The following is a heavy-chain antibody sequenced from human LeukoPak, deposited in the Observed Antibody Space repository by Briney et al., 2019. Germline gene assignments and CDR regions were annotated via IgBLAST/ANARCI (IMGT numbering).Heavy chain of an antibody. V-gene: IGHV4-59*01. Sequence: KPSETLSLTCTVSGGSISGYYWSWIRQPPGKGLEWIGYIYYSGSPHYTPSLKSRVTISVDTSKNQFSLKLSSVTAADTAVYYCARDDSSGYYFWKVNANHGAFDIWGQGTMVTVSS. D-gene: IGHD3-22*01. CDR1: GGSISGYY. J-gene: IGHJ3*02. CDR2: IYYSGSP. CDR3: ARDDSSGYYFWKVNANHGAFDI.